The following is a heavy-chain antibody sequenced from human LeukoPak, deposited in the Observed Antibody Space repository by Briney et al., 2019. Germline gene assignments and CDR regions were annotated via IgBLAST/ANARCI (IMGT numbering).Heavy chain of an antibody. CDR2: IWYDGSNK. Sequence: PGGSLRLSCAAPGIPFSSFGMHWLRQAPSKGLEWVAFIWYDGSNKYYTDSVKGRFTISRDNSKNTLYLQMNSLTAEDTAVYYCARDGTVTAGPFDPWGGGTLVT. J-gene: IGHJ5*02. CDR3: ARDGTVTAGPFDP. CDR1: GIPFSSFG. D-gene: IGHD4-17*01. V-gene: IGHV3-33*01.